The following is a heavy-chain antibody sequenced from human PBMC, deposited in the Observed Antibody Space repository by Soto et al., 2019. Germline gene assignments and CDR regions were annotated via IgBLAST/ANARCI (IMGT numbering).Heavy chain of an antibody. CDR2: ITSSSSYI. CDR3: VRARSTDSRPDY. CDR1: GFTSSLYS. J-gene: IGHJ4*02. Sequence: GGSLRLSCAASGFTSSLYSMIWVRQAPGKGLEWVASITSSSSYIYYEDSLKGRFTISRDNAKNSLFLQLDSLRAEDTAVYFCVRARSTDSRPDYWGQGTLVTVSS. V-gene: IGHV3-21*01. D-gene: IGHD3-22*01.